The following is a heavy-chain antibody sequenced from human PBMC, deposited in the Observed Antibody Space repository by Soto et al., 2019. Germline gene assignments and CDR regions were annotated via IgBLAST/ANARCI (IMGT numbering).Heavy chain of an antibody. CDR3: EGTNLEAFDI. V-gene: IGHV3-66*01. Sequence: VQLVESGGGLVQRGGSLRLSCAASGFSVSSNYLSWVRQAAGKGLEWVSVIYDGGSTYYADSVKGRFTISRDNFKNTLYLQMNSLGVEDTAVYYCEGTNLEAFDIWGQGTMVTVSS. D-gene: IGHD2-8*01. J-gene: IGHJ3*02. CDR1: GFSVSSNY. CDR2: IYDGGST.